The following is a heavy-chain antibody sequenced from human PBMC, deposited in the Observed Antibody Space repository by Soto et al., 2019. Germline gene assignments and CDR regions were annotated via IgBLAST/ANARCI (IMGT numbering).Heavy chain of an antibody. Sequence: QVQLVQSGAEVKKPGSSVKVSCKASGGTFSSYAISWVRQAPGHGLEWMGGIIPIFGTANYAQKFQGRVTITADKSTSPAYMELSSLRSEDTAGYYCARIGYSSGWWDAFDIWGQGTMVTVSS. CDR3: ARIGYSSGWWDAFDI. CDR2: IIPIFGTA. J-gene: IGHJ3*02. D-gene: IGHD6-19*01. CDR1: GGTFSSYA. V-gene: IGHV1-69*14.